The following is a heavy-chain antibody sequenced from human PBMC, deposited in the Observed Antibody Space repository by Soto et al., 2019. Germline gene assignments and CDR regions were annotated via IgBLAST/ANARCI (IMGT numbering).Heavy chain of an antibody. Sequence: SETLSLTCTVSGGSISSGSYYWSWIRQPQGKELKWIGYINYIGNTNYNPSLKSRVTISVDTSKNQVSLKVYSVTAADTALYYCASSGRDLGSSSPKGKNYYSYYGLDVWGQGTTVTVSS. J-gene: IGHJ6*02. V-gene: IGHV4-61*01. CDR2: INYIGNT. D-gene: IGHD6-13*01. CDR3: ASSGRDLGSSSPKGKNYYSYYGLDV. CDR1: GGSISSGSYY.